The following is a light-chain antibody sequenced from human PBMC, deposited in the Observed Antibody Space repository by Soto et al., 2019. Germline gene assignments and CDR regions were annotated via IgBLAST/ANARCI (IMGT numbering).Light chain of an antibody. J-gene: IGLJ3*02. CDR1: SSNIGAGYD. V-gene: IGLV1-40*01. CDR3: QSYESSLSGGE. Sequence: QSVLTQPPSVSGAPGQRVTISCTGSSSNIGAGYDVHWYQQLPGTAPKLLIFANNNRPSGVPDRFSASRSATSASLAITGLQAEDEADYYCQSYESSLSGGEFGGGTKLTVL. CDR2: ANN.